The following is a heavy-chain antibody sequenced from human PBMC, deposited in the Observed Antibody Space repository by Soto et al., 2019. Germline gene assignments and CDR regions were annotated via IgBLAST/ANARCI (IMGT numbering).Heavy chain of an antibody. CDR1: GGSIRSYY. CDR2: IYYSGST. CDR3: ARLSDYGDSIWFDP. J-gene: IGHJ5*02. V-gene: IGHV4-59*08. D-gene: IGHD4-17*01. Sequence: QVQLQESGPGLVKPSETLSLTCTVSGGSIRSYYWSWIRQPPGKGLEWIGYIYYSGSTNYNPSLKSRVTISVDTSKNQFSLKLSSVTAADTAVYYCARLSDYGDSIWFDPWGQGTLVTVSS.